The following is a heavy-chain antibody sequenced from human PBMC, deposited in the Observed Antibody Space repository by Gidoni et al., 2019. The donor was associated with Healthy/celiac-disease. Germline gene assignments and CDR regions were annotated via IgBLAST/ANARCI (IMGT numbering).Heavy chain of an antibody. CDR2: IYHSGST. D-gene: IGHD3-10*01. CDR1: GYSISSGNY. Sequence: QVQLQEPGPGLVKPSETLSLTCAVSGYSISSGNYSGWIRQPPGKGLEWIGSIYHSGSTYYNPSLKSRVTISIDTSKNQFSLKLNSVTAADTAVYYCARNSPLLEFDIWGQGTMVTV. J-gene: IGHJ3*02. CDR3: ARNSPLLEFDI. V-gene: IGHV4-38-2*01.